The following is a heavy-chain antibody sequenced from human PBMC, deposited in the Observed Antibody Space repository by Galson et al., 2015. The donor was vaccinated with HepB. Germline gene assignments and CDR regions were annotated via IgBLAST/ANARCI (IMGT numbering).Heavy chain of an antibody. CDR3: ARDVGSPYYYMDV. D-gene: IGHD1-26*01. V-gene: IGHV3-30*03. Sequence: SLRLSCAASGFTFSSYGMHWVRQAPGKGLEWVAVISYDGSNKYYADSVKGRFTISRDNAKNSLYLQMNSLRAEDTAVYYCARDVGSPYYYMDVWGKGTTVTVSS. J-gene: IGHJ6*03. CDR1: GFTFSSYG. CDR2: ISYDGSNK.